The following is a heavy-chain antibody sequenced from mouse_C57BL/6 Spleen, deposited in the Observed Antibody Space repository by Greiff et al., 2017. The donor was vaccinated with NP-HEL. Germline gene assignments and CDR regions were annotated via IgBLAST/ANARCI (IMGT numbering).Heavy chain of an antibody. CDR3: ARVTAQGHFDY. Sequence: EVKVVESGGGLVQSGRSLRLSCATSGFTFSDFYMEWVRQAPGKGLEWIAASRNKANDYTTEYSASVKGRFIVSRDTSQSILYLQMNALRAEDTAIYYCARVTAQGHFDYWGQGTTLTVSS. D-gene: IGHD3-2*02. J-gene: IGHJ2*01. V-gene: IGHV7-1*01. CDR1: GFTFSDFY. CDR2: SRNKANDYTT.